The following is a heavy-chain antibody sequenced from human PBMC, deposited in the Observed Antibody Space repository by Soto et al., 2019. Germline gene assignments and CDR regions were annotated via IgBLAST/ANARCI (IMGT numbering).Heavy chain of an antibody. Sequence: SVKVSCKTSGSTFSTYSIVWVRQAPGEGLEWMGGIIPLFGTANYAQKFQDRVTITADKSTNTAFMELSSLKSEDTAMYYCASSSGNNYGVGTNYYFDYWGQGTMVTVSS. CDR1: GSTFSTYS. CDR3: ASSSGNNYGVGTNYYFDY. V-gene: IGHV1-69*06. D-gene: IGHD1-26*01. CDR2: IIPLFGTA. J-gene: IGHJ4*02.